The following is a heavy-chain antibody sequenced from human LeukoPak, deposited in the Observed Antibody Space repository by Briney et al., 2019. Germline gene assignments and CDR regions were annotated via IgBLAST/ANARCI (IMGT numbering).Heavy chain of an antibody. CDR2: IIHTGRT. CDR3: ARGIVKMVYATFDS. CDR1: GGSFSGYY. Sequence: SETLSLTCAVYGGSFSGYYWTWIRQPPGKGLEWIAEIIHTGRTNYNPSLSSRLTLSVDTSKNHFSLTLSSVTAADTAIYYCARGIVKMVYATFDSWGQGTPVTVSS. D-gene: IGHD2-8*01. J-gene: IGHJ4*02. V-gene: IGHV4-34*12.